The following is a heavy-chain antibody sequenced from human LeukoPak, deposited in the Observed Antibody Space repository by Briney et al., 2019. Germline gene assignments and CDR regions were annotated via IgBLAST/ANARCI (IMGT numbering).Heavy chain of an antibody. V-gene: IGHV3-48*01. J-gene: IGHJ4*02. Sequence: GGSLRLSCAASGFTFSSYSMNWVRQAPGKGLEWVSYISSSSSTIYYADSVKGRFTISRDNSKNTLYLQMNSLRAEDTAVYYCAKGLRGNYDYWGQGTLVTVSS. CDR1: GFTFSSYS. D-gene: IGHD1-26*01. CDR2: ISSSSSTI. CDR3: AKGLRGNYDY.